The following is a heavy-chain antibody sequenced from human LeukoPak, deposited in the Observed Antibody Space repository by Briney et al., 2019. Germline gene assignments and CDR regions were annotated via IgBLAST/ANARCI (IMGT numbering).Heavy chain of an antibody. V-gene: IGHV1-2*02. CDR1: GYIFTGYY. CDR2: INPNSGGT. J-gene: IGHJ4*02. D-gene: IGHD3-3*01. CDR3: ATSVGTSGPELDY. Sequence: ASVKVSCKASGYIFTGYYMHWVRQAPGQGLEWMGWINPNSGGTNYAQKFQGRVTMTRDTSISTAYMELRRMTSDDTVVYYCATSVGTSGPELDYWGQGTLVTVSS.